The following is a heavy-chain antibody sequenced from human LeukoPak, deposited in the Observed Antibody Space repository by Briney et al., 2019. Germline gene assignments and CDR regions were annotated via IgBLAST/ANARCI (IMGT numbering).Heavy chain of an antibody. Sequence: TGGSLRLSCAASGFTFSNYWMHWVRQAPGKGLVWVSRIKDDGSITSYADSVKGRFTISRDNAKNTLYLQMNSLRAEDTAVYYRARSDYFDYWGQGTLVTVSS. CDR3: ARSDYFDY. V-gene: IGHV3-74*01. CDR2: IKDDGSIT. CDR1: GFTFSNYW. J-gene: IGHJ4*02.